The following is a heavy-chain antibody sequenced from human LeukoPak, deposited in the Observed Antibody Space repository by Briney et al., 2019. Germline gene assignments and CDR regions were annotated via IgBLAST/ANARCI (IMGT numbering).Heavy chain of an antibody. J-gene: IGHJ5*02. CDR3: ARDLERTSFPFDP. D-gene: IGHD1-1*01. CDR2: IIPILGIA. V-gene: IGHV1-69*04. Sequence: SVKVSCKASGGTSSSYTVSWVRQAPGQGLEWMGRIIPILGIANYAQKFQGRVTITADKSTSTAYMELSSLRSEDTAVYYCARDLERTSFPFDPWGQGTLVTVSS. CDR1: GGTSSSYT.